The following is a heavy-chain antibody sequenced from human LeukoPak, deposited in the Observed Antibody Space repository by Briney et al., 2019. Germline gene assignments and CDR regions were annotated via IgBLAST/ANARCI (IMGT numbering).Heavy chain of an antibody. CDR3: ASTKWNYAR. CDR2: IHCSGST. CDR1: GGSITNYY. V-gene: IGHV4-59*08. Sequence: PSETLSLTCTVSGGSITNYYWSWMRQPPGKGLEWIGYIHCSGSTNYNPSLKSRVTISLDTSKNQFSLRLTSVTAADTAVYYCASTKWNYARWGQGTLVTVSS. D-gene: IGHD1-7*01. J-gene: IGHJ4*02.